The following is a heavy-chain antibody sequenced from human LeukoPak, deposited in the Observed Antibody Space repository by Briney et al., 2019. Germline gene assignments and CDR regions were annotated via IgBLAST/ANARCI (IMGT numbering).Heavy chain of an antibody. Sequence: PGGSLRLSCAASGFTFSSYWMSWVRQAPGKGLEWVANIKQDGSEKYYVDSVKGRFTISRDNAKNSLYLQMNSLRAEDTAVYYCARVRYYGSGSYLRYYGMDVWGQGTTVTVSS. V-gene: IGHV3-7*01. J-gene: IGHJ6*02. D-gene: IGHD3-10*01. CDR3: ARVRYYGSGSYLRYYGMDV. CDR1: GFTFSSYW. CDR2: IKQDGSEK.